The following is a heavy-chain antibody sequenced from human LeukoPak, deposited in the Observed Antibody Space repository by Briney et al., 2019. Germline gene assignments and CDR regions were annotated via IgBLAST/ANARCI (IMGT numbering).Heavy chain of an antibody. V-gene: IGHV3-7*02. Sequence: GGSLRLSCGTSAVASSYYWMRWVRQAPGKGLEWVASIKEDGSETYYADSVKGRFTISRDNAKNSLYLQMNSLRDEDTAVYYCARVTTSYAPDGMDVWGQGTTVTVSS. CDR1: AVASSYYW. D-gene: IGHD2-2*01. CDR3: ARVTTSYAPDGMDV. J-gene: IGHJ6*02. CDR2: IKEDGSET.